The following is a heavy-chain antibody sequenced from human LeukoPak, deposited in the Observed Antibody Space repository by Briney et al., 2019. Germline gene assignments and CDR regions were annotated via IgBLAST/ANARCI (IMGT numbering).Heavy chain of an antibody. CDR2: IIPIFGTA. CDR3: ARGEWLFPTAPRVSFDI. J-gene: IGHJ3*02. Sequence: SVKVSCKASGGTFSSYAISWVRQAPGQGLEWMGGIIPIFGTANYAQKFQGRVTITTDESTSTAYMELSSLRSEDTAVYYCARGEWLFPTAPRVSFDIWGQGTMATVSS. D-gene: IGHD3-3*01. CDR1: GGTFSSYA. V-gene: IGHV1-69*05.